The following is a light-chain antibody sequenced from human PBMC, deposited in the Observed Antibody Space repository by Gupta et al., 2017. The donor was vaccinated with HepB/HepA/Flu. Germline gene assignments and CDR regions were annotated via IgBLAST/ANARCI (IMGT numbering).Light chain of an antibody. CDR3: AAWEDGLSSYV. J-gene: IGLJ1*01. CDR2: NNF. Sequence: CVLNHQSSCPAAPEQRIPVSCSERNSNIGRNTVNWYQHLPGTTPKLLIYNNFQRPSAVPVRFSGSRSGTSASLAISGLQSEDEADYFCAAWEDGLSSYVFGSGTQVTVL. CDR1: NSNIGRNT. V-gene: IGLV1-44*01.